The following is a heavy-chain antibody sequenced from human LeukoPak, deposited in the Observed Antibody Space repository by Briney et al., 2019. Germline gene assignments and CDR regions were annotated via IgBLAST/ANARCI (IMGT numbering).Heavy chain of an antibody. CDR1: GYTFTSYG. J-gene: IGHJ6*02. D-gene: IGHD6-19*01. CDR2: ISAYNGNT. Sequence: ASVKVSCKASGYTFTSYGISWARQAPGQGLEWMGWISAYNGNTNYAQKLQGRVTMTTDTSTSTAYMGLRSLRSDDTAVYYCARDLHSSGWSNYYGMDVWGQGTTVTASS. V-gene: IGHV1-18*01. CDR3: ARDLHSSGWSNYYGMDV.